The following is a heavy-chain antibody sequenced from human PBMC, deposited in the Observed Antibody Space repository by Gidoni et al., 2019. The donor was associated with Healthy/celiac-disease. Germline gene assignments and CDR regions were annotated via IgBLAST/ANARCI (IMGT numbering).Heavy chain of an antibody. Sequence: QLQLQESGPGLVKPSDTLSLTCTVSGVSISSSSYYWGWIRQPPGKGLEWIGSIYYSGSTYYNPSLKSRVTISVDTSKNQFSLKLSSVTAADTAVYYCAREDYGDYVWYWGQGTLVTVSS. J-gene: IGHJ4*02. CDR3: AREDYGDYVWY. V-gene: IGHV4-39*07. CDR1: GVSISSSSYY. CDR2: IYYSGST. D-gene: IGHD4-17*01.